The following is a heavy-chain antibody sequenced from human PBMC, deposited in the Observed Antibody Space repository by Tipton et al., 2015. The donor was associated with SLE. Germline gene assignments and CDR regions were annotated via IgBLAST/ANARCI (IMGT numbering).Heavy chain of an antibody. CDR2: IYYSGST. D-gene: IGHD1-14*01. J-gene: IGHJ6*03. V-gene: IGHV4-59*01. CDR3: ARDLRSGGYYYYYMDV. Sequence: GLVKPSETLSLTCTVSGGSISSYYWSWIRQPPGKGLEWIGYIYYSGSTNYNPSLKSRVTISVDTSKNQFSLKLSSVTAADTAVYYCARDLRSGGYYYYYMDVWGKGTTVTVSS. CDR1: GGSISSYY.